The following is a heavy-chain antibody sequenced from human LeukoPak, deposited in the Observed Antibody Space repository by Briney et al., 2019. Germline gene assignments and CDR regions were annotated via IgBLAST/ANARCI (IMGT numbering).Heavy chain of an antibody. CDR1: GFTFSSYA. CDR2: ISGSGGST. V-gene: IGHV3-23*01. J-gene: IGHJ6*02. D-gene: IGHD2-2*01. Sequence: GGSLRLSCAASGFTFSSYAMSWVRQAPGKGLEWVSAISGSGGSTYYADSVKGRFTISRDNSKNTLYLQMNSLRAEDTAVYYCAKDRGYCSSTSCKGELLLGYYGMDVWGQGTTVTVSS. CDR3: AKDRGYCSSTSCKGELLLGYYGMDV.